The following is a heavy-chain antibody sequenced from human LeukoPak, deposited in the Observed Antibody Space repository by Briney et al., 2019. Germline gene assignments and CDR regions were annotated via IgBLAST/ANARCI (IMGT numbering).Heavy chain of an antibody. CDR1: GGSISSSSYY. J-gene: IGHJ5*02. V-gene: IGHV4-39*07. CDR3: ARDGDYVWGSYRYTEGVLSWFDP. Sequence: SETLSLTCTVSGGSISSSSYYWGWIRQPPGKGLEWIGSIYYSGSTYYNPSLKSRVTISADTSKNQFSLKLSSVTAADTAVYYCARDGDYVWGSYRYTEGVLSWFDPWGQGTLVTVSS. CDR2: IYYSGST. D-gene: IGHD3-16*02.